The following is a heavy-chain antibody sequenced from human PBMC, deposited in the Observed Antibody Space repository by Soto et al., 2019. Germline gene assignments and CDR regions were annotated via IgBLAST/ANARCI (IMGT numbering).Heavy chain of an antibody. Sequence: ESGGGVVQPGRSLTLSCAASEFTFSSYGIHWVRQAPGKGLEWVAVISYDGSKKQYADSVKGRFTISRDNSKNTLHLQTNSLRAEDTAVYYCAKDTYYHDTTGYYVFDYWGQGTLVTVSS. CDR2: ISYDGSKK. CDR1: EFTFSSYG. D-gene: IGHD3-22*01. V-gene: IGHV3-30*18. CDR3: AKDTYYHDTTGYYVFDY. J-gene: IGHJ4*02.